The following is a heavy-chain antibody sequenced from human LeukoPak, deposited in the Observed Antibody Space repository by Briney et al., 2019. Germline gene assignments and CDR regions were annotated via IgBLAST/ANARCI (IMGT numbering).Heavy chain of an antibody. Sequence: GGSLRLSCAASGFTFSSYSMNWVRQAPGKGLEWVSYISSSSSTIYYADSVKGRFTISRDNAKNSLYLQMNSLSVEDTAVYYCASRKLAAPGNYFDYWGRGTLVIVSS. V-gene: IGHV3-48*01. CDR1: GFTFSSYS. CDR2: ISSSSSTI. J-gene: IGHJ4*02. CDR3: ASRKLAAPGNYFDY. D-gene: IGHD6-13*01.